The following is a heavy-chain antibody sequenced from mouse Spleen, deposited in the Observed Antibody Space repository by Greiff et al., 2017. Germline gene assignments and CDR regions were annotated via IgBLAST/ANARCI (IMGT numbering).Heavy chain of an antibody. CDR2: IRNKANGYTT. CDR3: ARDYYGSVFDY. CDR1: GFTFTDYY. V-gene: IGHV7-3*02. D-gene: IGHD1-1*01. Sequence: EVQRVESGGGLVQPGGSLRLSCATSGFTFTDYYMSWVRQPPGKALEWLGFIRNKANGYTTEYSASVKGRFTISRDNSQSILYLQMNTLRAEDSATYYCARDYYGSVFDYWGQGTTLTVSS. J-gene: IGHJ2*01.